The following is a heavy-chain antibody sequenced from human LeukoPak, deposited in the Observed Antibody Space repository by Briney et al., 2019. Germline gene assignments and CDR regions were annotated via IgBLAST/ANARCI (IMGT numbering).Heavy chain of an antibody. Sequence: SETLSLTCTVSGGSISSYYWSWIRQPPGKGLEWIGYIYYSGSTNYHPSLKTRVTISVGTSKDQFSLKLSSVTAADTAVYYCARAFPSGGGSSVDIWGQGTMVTVSS. CDR2: IYYSGST. V-gene: IGHV4-59*01. CDR3: ARAFPSGGGSSVDI. CDR1: GGSISSYY. J-gene: IGHJ3*02. D-gene: IGHD2-15*01.